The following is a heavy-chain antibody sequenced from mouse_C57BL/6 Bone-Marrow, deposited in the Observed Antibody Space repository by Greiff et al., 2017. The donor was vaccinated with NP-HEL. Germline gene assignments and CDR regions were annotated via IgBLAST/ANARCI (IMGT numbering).Heavy chain of an antibody. CDR2: ISNGGGSP. J-gene: IGHJ4*01. CDR3: ARPIIDYYAMDY. Sequence: EVQLAESGGGLVQPGGSLKLSCAASGFTFSDYYMYWVRQTPEKRLEWVAYISNGGGSPYYPDTVKGRFTISRDNAKNTLYLQMSRLKSEDTAMYYCARPIIDYYAMDYWGQGTSVTVSS. D-gene: IGHD1-2*01. CDR1: GFTFSDYY. V-gene: IGHV5-12*01.